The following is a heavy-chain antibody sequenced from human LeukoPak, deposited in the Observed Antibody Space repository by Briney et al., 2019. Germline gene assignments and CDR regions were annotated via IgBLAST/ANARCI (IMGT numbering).Heavy chain of an antibody. CDR3: ARKLVVVIRHNWFDP. J-gene: IGHJ5*02. V-gene: IGHV4-34*01. CDR2: INHSGST. D-gene: IGHD3-22*01. CDR1: SGSFSGYY. Sequence: SETLSLTCAVYSGSFSGYYWSWIRQPPGKGLEWIGEINHSGSTNYNPSLKSRVTISVDTSKNQFSLKLGSVTAADTAVYYCARKLVVVIRHNWFDPWGQGTLVTVSS.